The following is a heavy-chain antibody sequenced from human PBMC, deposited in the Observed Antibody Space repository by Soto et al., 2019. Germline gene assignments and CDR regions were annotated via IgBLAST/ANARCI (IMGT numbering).Heavy chain of an antibody. CDR3: TRPQSSGWYDY. J-gene: IGHJ4*02. Sequence: GDAVKLSCKASGYRLITKLIPWVRQMPGEGLEWMGIINPADSDIRCSPSFPGQVTISVDKSINTAYLQWSSLKASDTATYYCTRPQSSGWYDYWGQGTLVNVSS. V-gene: IGHV5-51*01. D-gene: IGHD3-22*01. CDR1: GYRLITKL. CDR2: INPADSDI.